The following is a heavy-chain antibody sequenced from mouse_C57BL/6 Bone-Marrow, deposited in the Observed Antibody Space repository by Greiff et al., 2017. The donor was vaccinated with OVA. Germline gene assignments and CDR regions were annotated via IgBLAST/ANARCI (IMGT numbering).Heavy chain of an antibody. D-gene: IGHD2-4*01. CDR2: IDPDNGGT. J-gene: IGHJ2*01. V-gene: IGHV1-15*01. CDR1: GYTFTDYE. CDR3: TREGDYGGY. Sequence: VQLQQSGAELVRPGASVTLSCKASGYTFTDYEMHWVKQTPVHGLEWIGAIDPDNGGTAYNQKFKGKAILTADKSSSTAYMELRSLTSEDSAVYYCTREGDYGGYWGQGTTLTVSS.